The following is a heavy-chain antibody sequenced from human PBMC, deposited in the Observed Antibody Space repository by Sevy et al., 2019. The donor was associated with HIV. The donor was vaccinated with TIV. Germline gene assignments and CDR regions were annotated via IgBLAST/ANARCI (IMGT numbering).Heavy chain of an antibody. Sequence: SETLSLTCTVSGVSISNYYWAWIRQPPGKGLECVGFSGSTNYNPSLKSRVTTSVDTSKIHFSLKLSSVTVADTAIYYRARGGPNQHQLDYFDYWGQGTLVTVSS. J-gene: IGHJ4*02. CDR3: ARGGPNQHQLDYFDY. V-gene: IGHV4-59*01. CDR1: GVSISNYY. CDR2: SGST. D-gene: IGHD6-13*01.